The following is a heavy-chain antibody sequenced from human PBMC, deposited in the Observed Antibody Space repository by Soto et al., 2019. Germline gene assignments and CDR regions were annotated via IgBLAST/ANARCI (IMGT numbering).Heavy chain of an antibody. CDR1: GYAFTTYG. Sequence: QVHLVQSGAEVKKPGASVKVSCKGSGYAFTTYGITWVRQAPGQGLEWMGWISAHNGNTNYAQKLQGRVTVTRDTSTSTAYMELRRLRSADTAVYYCARGRYGDYWGQGAVVTVSS. V-gene: IGHV1-18*01. CDR3: ARGRYGDY. CDR2: ISAHNGNT. D-gene: IGHD1-1*01. J-gene: IGHJ4*02.